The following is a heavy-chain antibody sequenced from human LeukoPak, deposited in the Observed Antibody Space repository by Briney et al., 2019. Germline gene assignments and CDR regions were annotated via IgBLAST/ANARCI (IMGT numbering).Heavy chain of an antibody. CDR2: ISSGSTYT. J-gene: IGHJ4*02. D-gene: IGHD4-23*01. CDR1: GFTFTSYG. V-gene: IGHV3-21*05. Sequence: PGGSLRLSCATSGFTFTSYGFHWVRQAPGKGLEWVSYISSGSTYTNYADSVEGRFTISRDNAKNSLYLQMNSLRAEDTAVYYCARGDYGGDYFDSWGQGTLVTVSS. CDR3: ARGDYGGDYFDS.